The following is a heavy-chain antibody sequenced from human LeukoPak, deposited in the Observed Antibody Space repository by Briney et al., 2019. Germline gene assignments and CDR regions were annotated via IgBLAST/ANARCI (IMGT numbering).Heavy chain of an antibody. V-gene: IGHV3-23*01. Sequence: GGSLRLSCAAAGFTFSSYAMSSVRQAPGKGLEWVSAISGSGGSTYYADSVKGRFTISRDNSKNTLYLQMNSLRAEDTAVYYCAKDKGGAVTLRAFDIWGQGTMVTVPS. D-gene: IGHD4-17*01. CDR2: ISGSGGST. J-gene: IGHJ3*02. CDR3: AKDKGGAVTLRAFDI. CDR1: GFTFSSYA.